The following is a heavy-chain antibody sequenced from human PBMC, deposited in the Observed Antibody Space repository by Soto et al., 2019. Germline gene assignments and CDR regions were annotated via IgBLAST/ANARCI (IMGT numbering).Heavy chain of an antibody. Sequence: EVQLVESGGGLVKPGGSVRLSCEASGFTFTSDSMTWARQAPGKGLEWVSSISSHGRDIFYADSVKGRFTISRDNAKDSLHLQMNSLTGEDSAVYYCARGAALAGKLDLWGQGTLVTVSS. CDR1: GFTFTSDS. CDR2: ISSHGRDI. D-gene: IGHD6-19*01. V-gene: IGHV3-21*06. J-gene: IGHJ4*02. CDR3: ARGAALAGKLDL.